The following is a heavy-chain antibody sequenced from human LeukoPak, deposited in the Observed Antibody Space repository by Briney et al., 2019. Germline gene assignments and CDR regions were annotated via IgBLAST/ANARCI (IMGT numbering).Heavy chain of an antibody. CDR2: INPSGGST. CDR1: GYTFTSYY. J-gene: IGHJ4*02. V-gene: IGHV1-46*01. CDR3: ARAHCGGDCYTFDY. D-gene: IGHD2-21*02. Sequence: ASVKVSCKTSGYTFTSYYMHWVRQAPGQGLEWMGIINPSGGSTSYAQKFQGRVTITADKSTSTAYMELSSLRSEDTAVYYCARAHCGGDCYTFDYWGQGTLVTVSS.